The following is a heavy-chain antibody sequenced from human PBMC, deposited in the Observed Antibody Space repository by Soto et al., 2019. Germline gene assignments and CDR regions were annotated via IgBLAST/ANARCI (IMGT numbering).Heavy chain of an antibody. D-gene: IGHD4-17*01. CDR1: GGSISSSSYY. CDR3: ARHAPAIITVTTSYFDY. CDR2: IYYSGST. Sequence: SETLSLTCTVSGGSISSSSYYWGWIRQPPGKGLEWIGSIYYSGSTNYNPSLKSRVTISVDTSRNQFTLKLSSVTAADTAVYYCARHAPAIITVTTSYFDYWGQGTLVTVSS. J-gene: IGHJ4*02. V-gene: IGHV4-39*01.